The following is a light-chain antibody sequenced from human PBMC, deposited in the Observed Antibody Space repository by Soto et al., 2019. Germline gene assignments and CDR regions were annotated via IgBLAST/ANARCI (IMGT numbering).Light chain of an antibody. Sequence: EIVLTQSPGTLSLSPGERATLSCRASQSVSSSDLAWYQQKPGQAPRLLIYGASSSATGIQDRFSGSGSGTAFTLTISRLEPEDVAGYSCKQYGSSPFTCGPGTKVDIK. CDR3: KQYGSSPFT. CDR1: QSVSSSD. J-gene: IGKJ3*01. CDR2: GAS. V-gene: IGKV3-20*01.